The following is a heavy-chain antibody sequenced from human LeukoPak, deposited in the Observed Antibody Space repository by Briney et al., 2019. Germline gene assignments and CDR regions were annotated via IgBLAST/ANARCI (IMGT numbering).Heavy chain of an antibody. V-gene: IGHV4-59*01. D-gene: IGHD3-10*01. CDR2: IYCSGST. Sequence: SETLSLTCTVSGGSISSYYWSWIRQPPGKGLEWLWYIYCSGSTNYNPSLKSRVTISVDTSTNQFSLKLSSVTAADTAVYYCARDGRGEFDPWGQGTLVTVSS. CDR3: ARDGRGEFDP. CDR1: GGSISSYY. J-gene: IGHJ5*02.